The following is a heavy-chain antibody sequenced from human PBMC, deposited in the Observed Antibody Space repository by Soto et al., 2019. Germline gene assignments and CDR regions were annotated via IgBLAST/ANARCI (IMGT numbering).Heavy chain of an antibody. CDR1: GYTFTGYF. CDR2: INPNSGAT. CDR3: ATPAEALDTAMLKGLAH. D-gene: IGHD5-18*01. V-gene: IGHV1-2*02. Sequence: ASVKVSCKAAGYTFTGYFIHWVRQAPGQCLEWMGYINPNSGATKYAPRFQGRVTMTSDTSIRTAYMDLSNLRSDDTAVYYCATPAEALDTAMLKGLAHWGQGSLVTVSS. J-gene: IGHJ4*02.